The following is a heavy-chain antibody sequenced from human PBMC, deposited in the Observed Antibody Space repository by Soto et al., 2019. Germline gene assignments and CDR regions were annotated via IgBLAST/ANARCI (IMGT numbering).Heavy chain of an antibody. V-gene: IGHV3-30*18. D-gene: IGHD5-18*01. CDR1: GFTFSRYA. Sequence: QVQLVESGGGVVQPGRSLRLSCAASGFTFSRYAMHWVRQAPGKGLEWVAVISYDGSNKYYADSVKGRFTISRDNSKNTLYRQMNSLRAEDTAVYYCAKGYSYSVCDYWGQGTLVTVSS. CDR3: AKGYSYSVCDY. J-gene: IGHJ4*02. CDR2: ISYDGSNK.